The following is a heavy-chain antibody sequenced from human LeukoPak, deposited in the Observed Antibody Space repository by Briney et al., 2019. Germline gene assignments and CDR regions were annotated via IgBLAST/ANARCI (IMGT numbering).Heavy chain of an antibody. J-gene: IGHJ6*03. CDR3: ARDPYNGYYGDDYYYYMDV. CDR2: ITRDSIYT. V-gene: IGHV3-21*01. Sequence: GGSLRLSCAASEFTFSSYTMNWVRQAPGKGLEWVSSITRDSIYTFYADSVKGRFTISRDNAKNSLSLQMNSLRAEDTAVYYCARDPYNGYYGDDYYYYMDVWGKGTTVTISS. D-gene: IGHD4-17*01. CDR1: EFTFSSYT.